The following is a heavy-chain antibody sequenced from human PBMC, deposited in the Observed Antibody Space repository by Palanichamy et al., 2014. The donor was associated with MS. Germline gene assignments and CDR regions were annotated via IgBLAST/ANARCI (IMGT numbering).Heavy chain of an antibody. V-gene: IGHV3-73*01. CDR3: TRLGGSRYAFDI. Sequence: HWVRQTPGKGLQWVGRIKSKTDNFATAYSASLKGRFTTSRDDSKNTAYLQMNSLKTEDTAVYYCTRLGGSRYAFDIWGQGTMVTVSS. J-gene: IGHJ3*02. CDR2: IKSKTDNFAT.